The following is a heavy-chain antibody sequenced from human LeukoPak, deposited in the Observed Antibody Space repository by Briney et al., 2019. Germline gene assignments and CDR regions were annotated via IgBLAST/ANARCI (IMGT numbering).Heavy chain of an antibody. CDR3: ARATVVAGYCTTTRCYKPFDI. V-gene: IGHV1-8*03. J-gene: IGHJ3*02. D-gene: IGHD2-2*02. CDR2: MNPNSANT. CDR1: GYTFTIYG. Sequence: ASVKVSSKASGYTFTIYGISWVRQATGQGLEWMGWMNPNSANTGYSQKFQGRVTFTRDTSISTAYMELSSLRSEDTAVYFCARATVVAGYCTTTRCYKPFDIWGQGTMVTVSS.